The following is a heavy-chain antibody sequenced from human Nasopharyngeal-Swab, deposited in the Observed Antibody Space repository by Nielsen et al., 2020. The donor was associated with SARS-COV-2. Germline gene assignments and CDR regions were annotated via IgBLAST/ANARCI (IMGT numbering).Heavy chain of an antibody. CDR1: GFTFDDYA. V-gene: IGHV3-9*01. CDR3: ARNWVSGGYFAH. D-gene: IGHD3-22*01. Sequence: SLKISCAASGFTFDDYAMHWVRQAPGKGLEWVSGISWNSGSIGYADSVKGRFTISRGNAKNSLYLQMNGLRSEDTAVYYCARNWVSGGYFAHWGQGSLVTVSS. J-gene: IGHJ5*02. CDR2: ISWNSGSI.